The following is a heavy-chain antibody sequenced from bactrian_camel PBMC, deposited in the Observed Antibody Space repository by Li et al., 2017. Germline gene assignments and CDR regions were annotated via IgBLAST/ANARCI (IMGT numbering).Heavy chain of an antibody. CDR2: IHSTGTT. Sequence: HVQLVESGGALVQAGGSLRLSCDASGYTDRDCMGWFRQAPGKEREGVAAIHSTGTTTYADSVKGRFTISRDNAKKILYLQLNSLKPEDTAMYYCAKCSLRGSYTDTFKYRGQGTQVTVS. J-gene: IGHJ4*01. D-gene: IGHD2*01. CDR1: GYTDRDC. V-gene: IGHV3S53*01. CDR3: AKCSLRGSYTDTFKY.